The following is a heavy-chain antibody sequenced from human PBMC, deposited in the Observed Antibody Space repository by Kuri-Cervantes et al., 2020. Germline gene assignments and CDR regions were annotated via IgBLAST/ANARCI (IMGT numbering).Heavy chain of an antibody. CDR3: TRLDSSGYYFDY. D-gene: IGHD3-22*01. J-gene: IGHJ4*02. CDR1: EFTFSSYA. CDR2: IYSGGST. V-gene: IGHV3-53*04. Sequence: GGSLRLSCAASEFTFSSYAMHWVRQAPGKGLEWVSVIYSGGSTYYADSVKDRFTISRHNSKNTLYLQMNSLRAEDTAVYYCTRLDSSGYYFDYWDQGTLVTVSS.